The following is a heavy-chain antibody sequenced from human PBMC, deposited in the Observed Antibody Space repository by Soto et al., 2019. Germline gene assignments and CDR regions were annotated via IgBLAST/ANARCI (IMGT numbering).Heavy chain of an antibody. V-gene: IGHV4-59*01. Sequence: PSETLSLTCTVSGGSISSYYWSWIRQPPVKGLEWIGYIYYSGSTNYNPSLKSRVAISVDTSKNQFSLKLSSVTAADTAVYYCARDGQQLGERWFDPWGQGTLVTVSS. J-gene: IGHJ5*02. CDR1: GGSISSYY. CDR3: ARDGQQLGERWFDP. D-gene: IGHD6-13*01. CDR2: IYYSGST.